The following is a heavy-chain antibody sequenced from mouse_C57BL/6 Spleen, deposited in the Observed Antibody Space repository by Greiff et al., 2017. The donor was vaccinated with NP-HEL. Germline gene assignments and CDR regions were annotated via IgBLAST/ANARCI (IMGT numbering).Heavy chain of an antibody. CDR2: IHPNSGST. D-gene: IGHD1-1*01. V-gene: IGHV1-64*01. Sequence: QVQLKQPGAELVKPGASVKLSCKASGYTFTSYWMHWVKQRPGQGLEWIGMIHPNSGSTNYNEKFKSKATLTVDKSSSTAYMQLSSLTSEDSAVYYCARSGTVPSMDYWGQGTSVTVSS. J-gene: IGHJ4*01. CDR1: GYTFTSYW. CDR3: ARSGTVPSMDY.